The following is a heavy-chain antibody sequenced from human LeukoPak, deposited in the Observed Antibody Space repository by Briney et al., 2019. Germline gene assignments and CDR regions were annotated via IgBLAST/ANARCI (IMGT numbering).Heavy chain of an antibody. J-gene: IGHJ4*02. CDR1: GFTFSSYG. CDR3: AKDQAYCGGDCPADY. CDR2: IWSDGSNK. D-gene: IGHD2-21*02. Sequence: GGSLRLSCAASGFTFSSYGMSWVRQAPGKGLEWVAFIWSDGSNKYYADSVKGRYTISRDNSKNTLYLQMNSLRAEDTAVYYCAKDQAYCGGDCPADYWGQGTLVTVSS. V-gene: IGHV3-30*02.